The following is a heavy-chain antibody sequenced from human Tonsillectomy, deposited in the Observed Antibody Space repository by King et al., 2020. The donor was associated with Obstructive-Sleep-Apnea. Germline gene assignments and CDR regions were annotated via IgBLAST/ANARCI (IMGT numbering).Heavy chain of an antibody. CDR3: TGAPGAFDI. D-gene: IGHD3-16*01. CDR2: IKSKTDGGTI. V-gene: IGHV3-15*01. CDR1: GFAFSNAW. J-gene: IGHJ3*02. Sequence: VQLVESGGGLVKPGGSLRLSCAASGFAFSNAWMSWVRQAPGKGLEWVGRIKSKTDGGTIDYAAPVNVRFTISRDDSKNTLYLQMNRLKTEDTAVYYCTGAPGAFDIWGQGTMVTVSS.